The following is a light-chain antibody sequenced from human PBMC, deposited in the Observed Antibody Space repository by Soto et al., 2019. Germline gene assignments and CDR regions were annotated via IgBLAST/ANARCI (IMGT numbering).Light chain of an antibody. CDR2: KTS. V-gene: IGKV1-5*03. J-gene: IGKJ2*01. Sequence: DIQMTQSPSTLSASVGDRVTITCRASQSISHWLAWYQQKPGKAPKLVIYKTSSLESGVPSRFSGSGSGTEFTLTISSLQPDDFATYYCQQYNSYSYTFGQGTKLEIK. CDR1: QSISHW. CDR3: QQYNSYSYT.